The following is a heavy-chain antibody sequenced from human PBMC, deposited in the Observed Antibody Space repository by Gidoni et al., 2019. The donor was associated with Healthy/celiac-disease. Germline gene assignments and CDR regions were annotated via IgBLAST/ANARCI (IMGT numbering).Heavy chain of an antibody. Sequence: QLQLQESGPGLVKPSETLSPTCSVSGDSISSSSYYWGWIRQPPGKGLEWIGSIYYSGSTYYNPSLQSRVTISVDTSKNQFSLKLSSVTAADTAVYYCARGSTYDWYFDLWGRGTLVTVSS. D-gene: IGHD2-8*01. V-gene: IGHV4-39*07. CDR1: GDSISSSSYY. CDR3: ARGSTYDWYFDL. CDR2: IYYSGST. J-gene: IGHJ2*01.